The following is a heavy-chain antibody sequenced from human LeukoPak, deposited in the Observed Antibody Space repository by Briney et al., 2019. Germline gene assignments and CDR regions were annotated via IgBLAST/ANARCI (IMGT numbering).Heavy chain of an antibody. CDR2: ISNSGNTI. D-gene: IGHD3-3*01. Sequence: AGGVLRLSCAASGLTFSNSYMSWIRQAPGKGLEWISYISNSGNTIFYADSVKGRFTISRDNTKNSLYLQMNSLRAEDTAVYYCARPVGSGPLGYFDYWGQGTLVTVSS. CDR1: GLTFSNSY. J-gene: IGHJ4*02. CDR3: ARPVGSGPLGYFDY. V-gene: IGHV3-11*01.